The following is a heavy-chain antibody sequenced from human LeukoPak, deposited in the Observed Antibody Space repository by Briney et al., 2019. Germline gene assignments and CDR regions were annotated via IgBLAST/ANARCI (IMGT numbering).Heavy chain of an antibody. V-gene: IGHV3-74*03. CDR1: GFTFSSYW. CDR3: AFGSGREGHMDV. D-gene: IGHD3-10*01. J-gene: IGHJ6*03. CDR2: INTDGSST. Sequence: PGGSLRLSCAASGFTFSSYWMHWVRQAPGKGLVWVSRINTDGSSTTYADSVKGRFTISRHNAKNTLYLQMNSLRAEDTAVYYCAFGSGREGHMDVWGKGTTVTVSS.